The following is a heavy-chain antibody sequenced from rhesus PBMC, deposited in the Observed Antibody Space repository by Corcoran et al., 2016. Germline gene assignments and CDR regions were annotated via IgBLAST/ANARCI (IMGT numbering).Heavy chain of an antibody. J-gene: IGHJ4*01. V-gene: IGHV3S16*01. CDR2: ISSASSYI. Sequence: EVQLVESGGGLVQPGGSLRLSCAASGFTFSSYGMGWVRQAPGKGLEWVSSISSASSYIYYADSVKGRFTISRDNAKNSLSLQMNSLRAKDTAVYYCTSGRAADIDYWGQGVLVTVSS. CDR1: GFTFSSYG. D-gene: IGHD6-19*01. CDR3: TSGRAADIDY.